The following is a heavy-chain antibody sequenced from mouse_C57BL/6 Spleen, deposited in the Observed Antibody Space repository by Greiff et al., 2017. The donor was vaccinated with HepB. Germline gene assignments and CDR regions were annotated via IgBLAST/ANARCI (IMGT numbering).Heavy chain of an antibody. Sequence: VQLQESGPELVKPGASVKISCKASGYAFSSSWMNWVKQRPGKGLEWIGRIYPGDGDTNYNGKFKGKATLTADKSSSTAYMQLSSLTSEDSAVYFCASPAYYSNYVYAMDYWGQGTSVTVSS. CDR3: ASPAYYSNYVYAMDY. D-gene: IGHD2-5*01. V-gene: IGHV1-82*01. CDR2: IYPGDGDT. CDR1: GYAFSSSW. J-gene: IGHJ4*01.